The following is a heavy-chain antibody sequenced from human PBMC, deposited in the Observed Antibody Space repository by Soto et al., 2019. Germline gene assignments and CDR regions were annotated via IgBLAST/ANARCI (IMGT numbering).Heavy chain of an antibody. CDR2: IIPIFGTA. V-gene: IGHV1-69*12. CDR1: GGTFSSYA. CDR3: AREGRERGYTVGCAY. Sequence: QVQLVQSGAEVKKPGSSVKVSCKASGGTFSSYAISWVRQAPGQGLEWMGGIIPIFGTANYAQKFQGRVTITADESTSTAYRELSSLRCEDTAVYYCAREGRERGYTVGCAYWGQGTLVTVSS. J-gene: IGHJ4*02. D-gene: IGHD5-12*01.